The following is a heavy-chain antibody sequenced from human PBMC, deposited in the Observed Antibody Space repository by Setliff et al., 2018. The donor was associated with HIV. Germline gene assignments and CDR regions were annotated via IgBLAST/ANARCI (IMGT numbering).Heavy chain of an antibody. V-gene: IGHV3-66*01. CDR2: IYSDGST. D-gene: IGHD6-19*01. J-gene: IGHJ1*01. CDR1: GFTFSDYY. CDR3: AKDGSGWSQH. Sequence: GGSLRLSCAASGFTFSDYYMEWVRQAPGKGLEWVSVIYSDGSTYYADSVKGRFTVSRDNAKNSLYLQMNSLRAEDTAVYYCAKDGSGWSQHWGQGTLVTVSS.